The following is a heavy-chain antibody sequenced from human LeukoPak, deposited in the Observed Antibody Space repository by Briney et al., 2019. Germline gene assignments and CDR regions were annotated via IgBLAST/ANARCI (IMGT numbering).Heavy chain of an antibody. CDR3: AKVKFYFDN. CDR1: GFSFSSYA. J-gene: IGHJ4*02. V-gene: IGHV3-23*01. Sequence: GGSLRLSCAASGFSFSSYAMSWVRQAPGKGLEWVSHADSVKGRFTISRDNSRNTLYLQMSSLKDGDTAIYYCAKVKFYFDNWGQGTLVTVSS.